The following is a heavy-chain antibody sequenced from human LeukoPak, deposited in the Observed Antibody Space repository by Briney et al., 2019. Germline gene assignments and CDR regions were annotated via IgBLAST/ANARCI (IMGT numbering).Heavy chain of an antibody. Sequence: GGSLRLSCAASGFTFSHHWMHGVRQAPGKALVCVSHISSDESSTTYADSVKGRFTISRDNRKNTLYLQMNSLRVEDTAMYYCTRNPDGRNWFDPWGQGTLVTVSS. CDR2: ISSDESST. V-gene: IGHV3-74*01. J-gene: IGHJ5*02. D-gene: IGHD1-14*01. CDR3: TRNPDGRNWFDP. CDR1: GFTFSHHW.